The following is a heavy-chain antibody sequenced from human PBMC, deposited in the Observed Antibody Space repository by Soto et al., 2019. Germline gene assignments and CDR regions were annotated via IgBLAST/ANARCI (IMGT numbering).Heavy chain of an antibody. Sequence: ASVKVSCKASGYTFTSYYMHWVRQAPGQGLEWMGIINPSGGSTSYAQKFQGRVTMTRDTSTSTVYMELSSLRSEDTAVYYCAREPSVVVAAQKMDYYYYYMDVWGKGTTVTVSS. CDR1: GYTFTSYY. CDR2: INPSGGST. V-gene: IGHV1-46*03. CDR3: AREPSVVVAAQKMDYYYYYMDV. D-gene: IGHD2-15*01. J-gene: IGHJ6*03.